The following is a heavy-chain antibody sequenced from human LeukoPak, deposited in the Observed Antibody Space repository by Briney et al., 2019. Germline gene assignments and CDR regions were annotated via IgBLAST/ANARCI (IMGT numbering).Heavy chain of an antibody. V-gene: IGHV3-66*01. D-gene: IGHD3-10*01. CDR1: GFTVSSNY. J-gene: IGHJ6*02. Sequence: PGGSLRLSCAASGFTVSSNYMSWVRQAPGKGLEWVSVIYSGGSTYYADSVKGRITISRDNSKNTLYLQMNSLRAEDTAVYYCARDGVGAPPDYYYYGMDVWGQGTTVTVSS. CDR3: ARDGVGAPPDYYYYGMDV. CDR2: IYSGGST.